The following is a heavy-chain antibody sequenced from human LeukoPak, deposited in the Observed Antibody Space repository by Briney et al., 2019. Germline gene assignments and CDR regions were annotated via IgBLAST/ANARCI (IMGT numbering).Heavy chain of an antibody. CDR3: ARSFTMVRGVIAD. CDR2: IIPIFGTA. D-gene: IGHD3-10*01. V-gene: IGHV1-69*06. Sequence: GASVKVSCKASGGTFSSYAISWVRQAPGQGLEWMGGIIPIFGTANYAQKFQGRVTITADKSTSTAYMELSSLRSEDTAVYYCARSFTMVRGVIADWGQGTLVTVSS. CDR1: GGTFSSYA. J-gene: IGHJ4*02.